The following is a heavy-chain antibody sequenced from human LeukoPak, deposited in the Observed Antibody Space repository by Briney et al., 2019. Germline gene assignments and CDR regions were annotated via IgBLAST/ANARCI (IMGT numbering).Heavy chain of an antibody. D-gene: IGHD3-9*01. Sequence: PSETLSLTCTVSGGSITSYYWSWIRQSPGKGLEWIGYIDYSGSTNYNPSLKSRVTISVDTSKNQFSLRLSSVTAADTAVYYCARVDFSGNYDILTGYHYFDYWGQGTLVTVSS. J-gene: IGHJ4*02. CDR1: GGSITSYY. CDR2: IDYSGST. CDR3: ARVDFSGNYDILTGYHYFDY. V-gene: IGHV4-59*01.